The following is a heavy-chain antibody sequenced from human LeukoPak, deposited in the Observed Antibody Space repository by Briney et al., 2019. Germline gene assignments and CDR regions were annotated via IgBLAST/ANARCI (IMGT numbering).Heavy chain of an antibody. Sequence: SGTLSLTCAVSGGSISSSNWWSWVRQPPGKGLEWIGSIYYGGSTNYNPSLKSRVTISVDTSKNQFSLKLSSVTVADTGVYYCARDTQIFSAIKKFHYYGMDVWGQGTTVTVSS. J-gene: IGHJ6*02. CDR1: GGSISSSNW. CDR3: ARDTQIFSAIKKFHYYGMDV. CDR2: IYYGGST. V-gene: IGHV4-4*02.